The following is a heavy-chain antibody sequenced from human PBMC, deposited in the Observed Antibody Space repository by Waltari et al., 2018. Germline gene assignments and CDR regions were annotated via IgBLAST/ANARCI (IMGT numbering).Heavy chain of an antibody. J-gene: IGHJ5*02. CDR3: ANNYVRSNWFDP. CDR1: GYSISSGYF. CDR2: IDQSGST. V-gene: IGHV4-38-2*01. Sequence: QVQLQESGPGLVKPSETLSLTCAVSGYSISSGYFWGWIRQPPGKGLECIGSIDQSGSTYYNPALKSRVTISLDTSKNQFSLKLSSVTAADTAVYYCANNYVRSNWFDPWGQGTLVTVSS. D-gene: IGHD1-1*01.